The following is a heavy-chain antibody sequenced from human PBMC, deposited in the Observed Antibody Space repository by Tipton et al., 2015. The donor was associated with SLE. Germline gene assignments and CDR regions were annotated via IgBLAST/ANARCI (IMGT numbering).Heavy chain of an antibody. J-gene: IGHJ6*03. V-gene: IGHV4-38-2*02. CDR3: ARERSSTSFYYMDV. CDR2: IYHSGST. Sequence: TLSLTCTVSGYSISSGYYWGWIRQPPGKGLEWIGSIYHSGSTYYNPSLKGRVTISVDTSKNQFSLKLSSVTAADTAVYYCARERSSTSFYYMDVWGKGTTVTVSS. D-gene: IGHD2-2*01. CDR1: GYSISSGYY.